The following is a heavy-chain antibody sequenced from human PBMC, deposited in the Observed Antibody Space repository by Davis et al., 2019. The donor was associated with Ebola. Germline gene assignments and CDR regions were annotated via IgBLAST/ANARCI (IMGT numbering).Heavy chain of an antibody. CDR2: IDPDGTGT. V-gene: IGHV3-74*01. CDR1: GFTFSNFH. J-gene: IGHJ4*02. CDR3: ASPSGSYSI. Sequence: GESLKISCAASGFTFSNFHIHWVRQTPGKGLVWVARIDPDGTGTNYADSVKGRFTISRDNAKNSLYLQMNSLRAEDTAVYYCASPSGSYSIWGQGTLVTVSS. D-gene: IGHD1-26*01.